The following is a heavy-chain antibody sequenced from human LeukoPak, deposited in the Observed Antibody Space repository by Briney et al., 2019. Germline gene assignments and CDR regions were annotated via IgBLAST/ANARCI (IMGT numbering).Heavy chain of an antibody. D-gene: IGHD1-26*01. CDR1: GFTFSSYG. Sequence: PGGSLRLSCAASGFTFSSYGMHWVRQAPGKGLEWVALIWSDGSIKNYADSAKGRFTISRDNTRNTLYLQMNSLRVEDTAVYYCAKELVGVTGFDYWGQGTLVTVSS. CDR2: IWSDGSIK. CDR3: AKELVGVTGFDY. J-gene: IGHJ4*02. V-gene: IGHV3-30*02.